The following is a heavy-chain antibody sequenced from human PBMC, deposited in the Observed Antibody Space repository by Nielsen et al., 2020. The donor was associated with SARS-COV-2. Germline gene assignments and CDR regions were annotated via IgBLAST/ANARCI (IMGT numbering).Heavy chain of an antibody. Sequence: WIRQPPGKGLEWIGYIYYSGSTNYNPSLKSRVTISVDTSKNQFSLKLSSVTAADTAVYYCARRRVRGNGYFDYWGQGTLVTVSS. CDR3: ARRRVRGNGYFDY. D-gene: IGHD3-10*01. CDR2: IYYSGST. V-gene: IGHV4-59*12. J-gene: IGHJ4*02.